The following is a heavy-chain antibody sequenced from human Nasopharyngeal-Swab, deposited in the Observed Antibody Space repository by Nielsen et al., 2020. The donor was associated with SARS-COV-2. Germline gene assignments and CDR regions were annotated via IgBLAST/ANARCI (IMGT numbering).Heavy chain of an antibody. CDR1: RFIFSSYA. CDR3: ARGSPPRGYSYGYSY. J-gene: IGHJ4*02. D-gene: IGHD5-18*01. CDR2: ISYDGSNK. Sequence: GESLKISCAASRFIFSSYAMHWVRQAPGKGLEWVAVISYDGSNKYYAESVKGRFTISRDNSKNTLYLQMNSLRAEDTAVYYCARGSPPRGYSYGYSYWGQGTLVTVSS. V-gene: IGHV3-30-3*01.